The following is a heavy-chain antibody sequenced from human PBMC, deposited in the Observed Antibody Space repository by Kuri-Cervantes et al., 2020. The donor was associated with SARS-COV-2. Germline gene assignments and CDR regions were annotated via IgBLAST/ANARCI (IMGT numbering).Heavy chain of an antibody. D-gene: IGHD3-10*01. Sequence: GGSLRLSCAASGFTFSSYGMHWVRQAPGKGLEWVAVICYDGSNKYYANSVKGRFTISRDNSKNTLYLQMNSLRAEDKAVYYCAKDLGFGELLSGVVNDYWGQGTLVTVSS. J-gene: IGHJ4*02. V-gene: IGHV3-33*06. CDR1: GFTFSSYG. CDR3: AKDLGFGELLSGVVNDY. CDR2: ICYDGSNK.